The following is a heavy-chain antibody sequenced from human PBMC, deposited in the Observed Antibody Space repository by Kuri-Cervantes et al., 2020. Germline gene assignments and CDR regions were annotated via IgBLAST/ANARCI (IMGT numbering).Heavy chain of an antibody. V-gene: IGHV5-51*01. CDR2: IQPGDSDT. D-gene: IGHD3-3*01. CDR1: GYSFTNYW. J-gene: IGHJ3*02. CDR3: ARVWSDYSVLGAFDI. Sequence: GGSLRLSCKGSGYSFTNYWIGWVRQMPGKGLDWMGVIQPGDSDTRYSPSFQGQVTISADKSISTAYLQWSSLRASDTAMYYCARVWSDYSVLGAFDIWGQGTMVTVSS.